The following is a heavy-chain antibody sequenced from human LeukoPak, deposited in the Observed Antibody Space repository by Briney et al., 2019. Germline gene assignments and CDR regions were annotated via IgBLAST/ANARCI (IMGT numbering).Heavy chain of an antibody. CDR1: GGSISSYY. J-gene: IGHJ2*01. V-gene: IGHV4-59*01. Sequence: SETLSLTCTVSGGSISSYYWSWIRRPPGKGLEWIGYIYYSGSTNYNPSLKSRVTISVDTSKNQFSLKLSSVTAADTAVYYCARAMAPYGSGSPWYFDLWGRGTLVTVSS. CDR3: ARAMAPYGSGSPWYFDL. CDR2: IYYSGST. D-gene: IGHD3-10*01.